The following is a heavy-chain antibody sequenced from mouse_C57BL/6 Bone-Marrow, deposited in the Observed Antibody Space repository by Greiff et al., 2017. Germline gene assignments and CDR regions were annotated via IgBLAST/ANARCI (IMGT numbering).Heavy chain of an antibody. V-gene: IGHV1-53*01. CDR2: INPSNGGT. D-gene: IGHD2-4*01. CDR1: GYTFTSYW. J-gene: IGHJ1*03. CDR3: ARTRNDYGYGYFDG. Sequence: QVQLKQPGTELVKPGASVKLSCKASGYTFTSYWMHWVKQRPGQGLEWIGNINPSNGGTNYNEKFKSKATLTVDKSSSTAYMQLSSLTSEASAVYYGARTRNDYGYGYFDGWGTGTTVTVYS.